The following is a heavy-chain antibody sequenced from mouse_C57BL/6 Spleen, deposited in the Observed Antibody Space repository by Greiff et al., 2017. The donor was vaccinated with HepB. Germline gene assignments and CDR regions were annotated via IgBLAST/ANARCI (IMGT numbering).Heavy chain of an antibody. D-gene: IGHD2-5*01. V-gene: IGHV7-3*01. J-gene: IGHJ4*01. CDR2: IRNKANGYTT. CDR1: GFTFTDYY. Sequence: EVKLVESGGGLVQPGGSLSLSCAASGFTFTDYYMSWVRQPPGKALEWLGFIRNKANGYTTEYSASVEGRFTISSDNSQSILDLQMNALRAEDSAAYYCASPSNYYAMDYWGQGTSVTVSS. CDR3: ASPSNYYAMDY.